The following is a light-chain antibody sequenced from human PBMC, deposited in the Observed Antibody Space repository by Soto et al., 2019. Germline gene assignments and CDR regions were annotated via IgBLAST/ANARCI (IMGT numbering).Light chain of an antibody. CDR2: GAS. J-gene: IGKJ4*01. CDR1: QTVSNNF. V-gene: IGKV3-20*01. Sequence: IVLKQSPGTLSLSPGERATLSCRASQTVSNNFLAWYQEKPGRGPRLLIYGASTRATGIPDRFSGSGSGTDFNLTISRLDPADFAVYYCRQYGRSLEFAVGGGTKVEI. CDR3: RQYGRSLEFA.